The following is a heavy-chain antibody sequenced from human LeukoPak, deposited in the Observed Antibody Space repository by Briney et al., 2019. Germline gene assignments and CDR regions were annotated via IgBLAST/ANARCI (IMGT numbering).Heavy chain of an antibody. CDR3: ARHNGMDV. V-gene: IGHV3-30*03. J-gene: IGHJ6*02. CDR2: ISYDGSNK. Sequence: PGGSLRLSCAASGFTFSSYGMHWVRQAPGKGLEWVAVISYDGSNKYYADSVKGRFTISKDNAKNSLYLQMNSLRAEDTALYHCARHNGMDVWGQGPTVIVSS. CDR1: GFTFSSYG.